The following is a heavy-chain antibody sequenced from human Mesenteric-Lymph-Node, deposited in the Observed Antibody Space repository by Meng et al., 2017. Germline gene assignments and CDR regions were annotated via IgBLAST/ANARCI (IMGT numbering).Heavy chain of an antibody. D-gene: IGHD3-10*01. V-gene: IGHV4-30-4*01. J-gene: IGHJ5*02. Sequence: QVQLQGSGPGLVKPSQTLSLTCTVSGGSMSSGNYYWSWIRQPPGKGLEWIGYIYHGVNIYYTPSLRSRVTISVDKSRNQFSLKLTSVTAADTAVYYCVRDTRRGGGWFDPWGQGTLVTVSS. CDR1: GGSMSSGNYY. CDR2: IYHGVNI. CDR3: VRDTRRGGGWFDP.